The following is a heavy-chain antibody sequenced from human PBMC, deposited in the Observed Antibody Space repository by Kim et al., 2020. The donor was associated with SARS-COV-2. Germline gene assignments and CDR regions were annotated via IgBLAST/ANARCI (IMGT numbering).Heavy chain of an antibody. D-gene: IGHD4-4*01. CDR3: ARRSYSNTSYYGMDV. V-gene: IGHV4-39*01. Sequence: QSRMSRVTISVATSKNQFSLKLSSVTAADTAVYYCARRSYSNTSYYGMDVWGQGTTVTVSS. J-gene: IGHJ6*02.